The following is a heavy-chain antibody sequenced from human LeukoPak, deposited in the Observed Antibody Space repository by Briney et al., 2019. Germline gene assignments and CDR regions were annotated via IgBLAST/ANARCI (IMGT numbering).Heavy chain of an antibody. V-gene: IGHV1-69*06. CDR1: GGTFSSYA. J-gene: IGHJ4*02. Sequence: ASVKVSCKASGGTFSSYAISWVRQAPGQGLEWMGGIIPIFGTANYAQKFQGRVTITADKSTSTAYMELSSLRSEDTAVYYCAIASPYYYDSSGYSDYWGQGTLVTVSS. CDR2: IIPIFGTA. CDR3: AIASPYYYDSSGYSDY. D-gene: IGHD3-22*01.